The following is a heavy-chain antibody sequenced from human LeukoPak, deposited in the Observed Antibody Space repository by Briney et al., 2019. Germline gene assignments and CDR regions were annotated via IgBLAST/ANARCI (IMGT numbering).Heavy chain of an antibody. CDR3: ANDYRSGSFHDF. D-gene: IGHD3-10*01. J-gene: IGHJ4*02. Sequence: KSGGSLRLSCAASGFAFSSYAMSWVRQPPGKGLEWVSVISRRDDYTYYADSVKGRFTISRDNSKNTLYLQMNTLRAEDTAVYDCANDYRSGSFHDFWGQGTLVTVSS. CDR2: ISRRDDYT. V-gene: IGHV3-23*01. CDR1: GFAFSSYA.